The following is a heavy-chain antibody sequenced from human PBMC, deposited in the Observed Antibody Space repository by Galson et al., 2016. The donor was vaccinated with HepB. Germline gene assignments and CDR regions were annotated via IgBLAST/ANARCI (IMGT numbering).Heavy chain of an antibody. CDR3: ATGIGVAGKMYYYYMDV. CDR1: GASLSSSDYY. V-gene: IGHV4-39*01. Sequence: ETLSLTCIVSGASLSSSDYYWGWIRQPPGRGLERIGSIYYSENTYYNPSLQSRVTISVDTSTNQFSLRLNSVTAADTGVYYCATGIGVAGKMYYYYMDVWGTGTTVTVSS. D-gene: IGHD6-19*01. J-gene: IGHJ6*03. CDR2: IYYSENT.